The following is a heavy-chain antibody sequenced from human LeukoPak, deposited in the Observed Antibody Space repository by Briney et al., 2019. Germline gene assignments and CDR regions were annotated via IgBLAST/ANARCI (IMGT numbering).Heavy chain of an antibody. CDR1: GSTFSSHT. CDR2: ISSSSSTT. Sequence: GGSLRLSCAASGSTFSSHTMNWVRQAPGKGLEWISYISSSSSTTYYADSVKGRFIISRDNARNSLYPQMNSLRAEDTALYYCALGWYAIDYWGQGTLVTVSS. D-gene: IGHD6-19*01. J-gene: IGHJ4*02. CDR3: ALGWYAIDY. V-gene: IGHV3-48*04.